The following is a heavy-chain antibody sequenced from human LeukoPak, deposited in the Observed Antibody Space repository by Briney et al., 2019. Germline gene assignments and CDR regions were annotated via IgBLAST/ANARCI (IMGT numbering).Heavy chain of an antibody. CDR3: ASQDYYDSSGYSKFDY. D-gene: IGHD3-22*01. J-gene: IGHJ4*02. CDR2: IIPIFGTA. V-gene: IGHV1-69*13. CDR1: GGTFSSYA. Sequence: ASVKVSCKASGGTFSSYAISWVRQAPGQGLEWIGGIIPIFGTANYAQKFQGRVTITADESTSTAYMELSSLRSEDTAVYYCASQDYYDSSGYSKFDYWGQGTLVTVSS.